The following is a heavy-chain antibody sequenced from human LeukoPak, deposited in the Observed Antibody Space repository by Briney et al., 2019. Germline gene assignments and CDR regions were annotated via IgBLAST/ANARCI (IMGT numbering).Heavy chain of an antibody. D-gene: IGHD3-10*01. Sequence: SETLSLTCAVSGGSISSSNWWSWVRQPPGKGLEWIGEIYHSGSTNYNPSLKSRVTISVDKSKNQFSLKLSSVTAADTAVYYCASRSGLLWFGELWSTLDNWFDPWGQGTLVTVSS. CDR2: IYHSGST. CDR3: ASRSGLLWFGELWSTLDNWFDP. CDR1: GGSISSSNW. V-gene: IGHV4-4*02. J-gene: IGHJ5*02.